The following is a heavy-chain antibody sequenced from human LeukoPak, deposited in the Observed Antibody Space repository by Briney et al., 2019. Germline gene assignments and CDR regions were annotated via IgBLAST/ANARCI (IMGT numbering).Heavy chain of an antibody. J-gene: IGHJ4*02. CDR2: IKEDGSQK. CDR3: ARDTGCAGANCFSFYDS. CDR1: GFTFSTYW. D-gene: IGHD4/OR15-4a*01. Sequence: PGGSLRLSCAASGFTFSTYWMTWVRQAPGKGLEWVANIKEDGSQKYYVDSVKGRFTISRDNAKNSLYLQMDSLRAEDTAVYYCARDTGCAGANCFSFYDSWGQGTLVTVSS. V-gene: IGHV3-7*01.